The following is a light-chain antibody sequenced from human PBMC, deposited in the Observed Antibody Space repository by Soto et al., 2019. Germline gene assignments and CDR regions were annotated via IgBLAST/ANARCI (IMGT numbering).Light chain of an antibody. CDR3: YSFAGDPHV. CDR2: DVN. V-gene: IGLV2-11*01. J-gene: IGLJ1*01. Sequence: HSVLTQPRSVSGSPGQSVAISCTGTSSDVGGYNYVSWYQQHPGKAPKLMIYDVNKRPSGAPDRFSGSKSGNTASLTISGLQVDGEADYYCYSFAGDPHVFVTGNRVTVL. CDR1: SSDVGGYNY.